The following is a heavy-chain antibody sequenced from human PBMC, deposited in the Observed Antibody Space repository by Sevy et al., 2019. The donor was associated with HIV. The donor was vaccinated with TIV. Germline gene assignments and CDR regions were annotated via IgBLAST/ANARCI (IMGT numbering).Heavy chain of an antibody. CDR3: ARDDRVAGGLGGYFNYGMDV. D-gene: IGHD1-26*01. CDR2: IWYDGSNI. CDR1: GFMISTYG. Sequence: GGSLRLSCAASGFMISTYGMHWVRQAPGRGLEWVAAIWYDGSNINYGDSVKGRFIISRDNSKNTVFLDMNSLRAEDSAVYYCARDDRVAGGLGGYFNYGMDVWGQGTTVTVSS. V-gene: IGHV3-33*01. J-gene: IGHJ6*02.